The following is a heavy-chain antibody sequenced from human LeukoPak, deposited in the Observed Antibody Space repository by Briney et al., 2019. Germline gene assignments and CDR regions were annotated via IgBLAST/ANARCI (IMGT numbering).Heavy chain of an antibody. CDR3: AVNQISYYGMDV. Sequence: SVKVSCKASGFTFTSSAMQWVRQARGQRLEWIGWIVVGSGNTNYAQKFQERVTINRDMSTSTAYMELSSLRSEDTAVYYCAVNQISYYGMDVWGQGTTVTVSS. J-gene: IGHJ6*02. CDR2: IVVGSGNT. CDR1: GFTFTSSA. D-gene: IGHD1-14*01. V-gene: IGHV1-58*02.